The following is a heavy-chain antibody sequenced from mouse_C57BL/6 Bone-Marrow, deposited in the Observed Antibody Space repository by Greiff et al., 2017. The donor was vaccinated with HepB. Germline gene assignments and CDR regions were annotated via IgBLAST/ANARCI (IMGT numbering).Heavy chain of an antibody. CDR2: ISNLAYSI. J-gene: IGHJ3*01. Sequence: EVKLVESGGGLVQPGGSLKLSCAASGFTFSDYGMAWVRQAPRKGPEWVAFISNLAYSIYYADTVTGRFTISRENAKNTLYLEMSSLRSEDTAMYYCARRDYGSSFAYWGQGPLVTVSA. CDR1: GFTFSDYG. V-gene: IGHV5-15*01. D-gene: IGHD1-1*01. CDR3: ARRDYGSSFAY.